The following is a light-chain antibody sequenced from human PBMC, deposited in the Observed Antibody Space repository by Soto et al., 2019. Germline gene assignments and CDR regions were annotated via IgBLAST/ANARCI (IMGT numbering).Light chain of an antibody. V-gene: IGKV3-20*01. CDR3: QQYNNWPWT. CDR2: AAS. J-gene: IGKJ1*01. CDR1: QSVSSSY. Sequence: EIVLTQSPGTLSLSPGERATLSCRASQSVSSSYLAWYQQKPGQAPRLLIYAASSRATGIPDRFSGSGSGTDFTLTINSLQSEDFAVYYCQQYNNWPWTFGQGTKVEIK.